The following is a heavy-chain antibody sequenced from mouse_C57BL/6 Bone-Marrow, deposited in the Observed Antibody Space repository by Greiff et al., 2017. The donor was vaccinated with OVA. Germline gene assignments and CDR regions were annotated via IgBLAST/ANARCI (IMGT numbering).Heavy chain of an antibody. CDR1: GFTFSDAW. CDR3: TRPGSGPYYYAMDY. V-gene: IGHV6-6*01. Sequence: EVKLVESGGGLVQPGGSMKLSCAASGFTFSDAWMDWVRQSPEKGLEWVAEIRNKANNHATYYAESVKGRFTISRDDSKSSVYLQMNSLRAEDTGIYYCTRPGSGPYYYAMDYWGQGTSVTVSS. CDR2: IRNKANNHAT. D-gene: IGHD3-2*02. J-gene: IGHJ4*01.